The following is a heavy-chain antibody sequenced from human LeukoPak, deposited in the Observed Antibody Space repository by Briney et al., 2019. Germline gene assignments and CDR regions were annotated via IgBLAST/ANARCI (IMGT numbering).Heavy chain of an antibody. CDR1: GGSISSSSYY. Sequence: SETLSLTCTVSGGSISSSSYYWGWIRQPPGKGLEWIGSIYYSGSTYYNPSLKSRVTISVDTSKNQFSLKLSSVTAADTAVYYCARGRDLFEVVITYWFDPWGQGTLVTVSS. D-gene: IGHD3-3*01. CDR3: ARGRDLFEVVITYWFDP. J-gene: IGHJ5*02. V-gene: IGHV4-39*07. CDR2: IYYSGST.